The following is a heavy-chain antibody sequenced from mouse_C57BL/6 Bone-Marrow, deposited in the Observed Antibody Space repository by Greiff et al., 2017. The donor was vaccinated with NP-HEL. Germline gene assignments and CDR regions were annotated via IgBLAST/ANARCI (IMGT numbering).Heavy chain of an antibody. CDR1: GYTFTDYN. J-gene: IGHJ2*01. CDR3: ARATSLLRFDY. V-gene: IGHV1-18*01. D-gene: IGHD1-2*01. CDR2: INPNNGGT. Sequence: EVKLVESGPELVKPGASVKIPCKASGYTFTDYNMDWVKQSHGKSLEWIGDINPNNGGTIYNQKFKGKATLTVDKSSSTAYMELRSLTSEDTAVYYCARATSLLRFDYWGQGTTLTVSS.